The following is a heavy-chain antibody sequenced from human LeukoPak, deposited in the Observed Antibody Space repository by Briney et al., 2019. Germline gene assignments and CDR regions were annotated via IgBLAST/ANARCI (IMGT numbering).Heavy chain of an antibody. D-gene: IGHD1-26*01. Sequence: PGGSLRLSCSASGFTFSSYAMHWVRQAPGKRLEWVSYISGSGSTMHYADSVEGRFTISRDNAKNSLYLQMNSLRVEDTAVYYCARGRGSHFDYWGQGALVTVSS. CDR3: ARGRGSHFDY. CDR1: GFTFSSYA. V-gene: IGHV3-48*04. J-gene: IGHJ4*02. CDR2: ISGSGSTM.